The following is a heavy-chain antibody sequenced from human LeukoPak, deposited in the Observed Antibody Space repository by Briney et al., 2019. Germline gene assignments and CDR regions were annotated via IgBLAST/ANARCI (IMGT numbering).Heavy chain of an antibody. J-gene: IGHJ4*02. CDR2: ISYSGIT. V-gene: IGHV4-39*01. CDR3: AKRDPVVAYY. Sequence: SETLSLTCTVSGASISTNDYYWGWIRRPPGKGLQWIASISYSGITYYNPSLKSRVTISLDTSKNQFSLKLSSVTAADTAMNYCAKRDPVVAYYWGQGTLVTVSS. D-gene: IGHD2-15*01. CDR1: GASISTNDYY.